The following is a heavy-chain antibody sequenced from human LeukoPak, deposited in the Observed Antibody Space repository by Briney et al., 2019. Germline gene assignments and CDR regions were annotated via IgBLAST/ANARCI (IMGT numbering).Heavy chain of an antibody. Sequence: GGSLILSCAASGFTFSNYWIHWVRQAPGKGLVWVSRISENGRTTTYADSVKGRFTISRDNAKNSVYLQMNSLRAEDTAVYYCARDENLWEISHWGQGTLVTVSS. CDR3: ARDENLWEISH. V-gene: IGHV3-74*01. J-gene: IGHJ4*02. D-gene: IGHD3-16*01. CDR2: ISENGRTT. CDR1: GFTFSNYW.